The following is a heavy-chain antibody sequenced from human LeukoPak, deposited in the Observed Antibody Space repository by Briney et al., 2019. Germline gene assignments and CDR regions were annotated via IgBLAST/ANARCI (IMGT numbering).Heavy chain of an antibody. CDR2: ISWNSGSI. J-gene: IGHJ4*02. D-gene: IGHD3-3*01. V-gene: IGHV3-9*03. CDR1: GFTFDDYA. Sequence: GGSLRLSCAASGFTFDDYAMHWVRRAPGKGLEWVSGISWNSGSIGYADSVKGRFTISRDNAKNSLYLQMNSLRAEDMALYYCAKADRSYYDFWSGYSFDYWGQGTLVTVSS. CDR3: AKADRSYYDFWSGYSFDY.